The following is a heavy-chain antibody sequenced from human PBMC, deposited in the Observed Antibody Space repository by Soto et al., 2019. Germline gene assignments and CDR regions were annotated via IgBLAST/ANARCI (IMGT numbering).Heavy chain of an antibody. CDR1: GFTFNAYA. CDR3: ARDFGKLELLGLGPHSYSYHYALDF. J-gene: IGHJ6*02. CDR2: ISYDGDKT. Sequence: QVQLEESGGGVVQPGRSLRLSCAASGFTFNAYAMHWVRQAPGKGLEWVALISYDGDKTYYAHSVRGRFTISRENSQNSLSLQMNSLRAEDSAVYFCARDFGKLELLGLGPHSYSYHYALDFWGHGTTVTVSS. D-gene: IGHD1-7*01. V-gene: IGHV3-30-3*01.